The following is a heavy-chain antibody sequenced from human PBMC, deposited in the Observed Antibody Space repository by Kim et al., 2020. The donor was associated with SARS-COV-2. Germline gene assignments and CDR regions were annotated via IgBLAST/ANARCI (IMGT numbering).Heavy chain of an antibody. Sequence: DSVKGRVTISRDNSKNTLYLQMNSLRAEDTAVYYCAKSHSGSYWCDCDYWGQGTLVTVSS. D-gene: IGHD1-26*01. CDR3: AKSHSGSYWCDCDY. V-gene: IGHV3-30*02. J-gene: IGHJ4*02.